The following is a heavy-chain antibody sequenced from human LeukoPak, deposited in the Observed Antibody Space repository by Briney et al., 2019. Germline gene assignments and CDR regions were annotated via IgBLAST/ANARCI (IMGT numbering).Heavy chain of an antibody. Sequence: KPSETLSLTCTVSGGSISSGDYYWSWIRQPPGKGLEWIGYIYYSGSTYYNPSLKSRVTISVDTSKNQFSLKLSSVTAADTAVYYCARVGIAVGAFDIWGQGTMVTVS. J-gene: IGHJ3*02. D-gene: IGHD6-19*01. CDR1: GGSISSGDYY. CDR3: ARVGIAVGAFDI. CDR2: IYYSGST. V-gene: IGHV4-30-4*01.